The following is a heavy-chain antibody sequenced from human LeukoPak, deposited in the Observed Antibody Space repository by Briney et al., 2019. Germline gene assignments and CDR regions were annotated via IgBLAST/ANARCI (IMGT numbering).Heavy chain of an antibody. V-gene: IGHV3-23*01. Sequence: SGGSLRLSCVGSGFSFRSYGMGWVRQAPGKGLEWVSSISAGGDNTYYADPVKGRLAISRDNSKSMLFLQMNSLRVEDTAAYYCALDARLGESLRWGQGTLVTVSS. CDR1: GFSFRSYG. CDR3: ALDARLGESLR. D-gene: IGHD3-16*01. CDR2: ISAGGDNT. J-gene: IGHJ4*02.